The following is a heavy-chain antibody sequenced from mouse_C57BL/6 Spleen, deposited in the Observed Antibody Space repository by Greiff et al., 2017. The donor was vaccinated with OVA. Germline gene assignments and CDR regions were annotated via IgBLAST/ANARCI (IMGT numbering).Heavy chain of an antibody. D-gene: IGHD1-1*01. Sequence: VQLQQSGPELVKPGASVKLSCKASGYTFTSYDINWVKQRPGQGLEWIGWIYPRDGSTKYNEKFKGKATLTVDTSSSTAYMELHSLTSEDSAVYFCARGDGSSLYAMDYWGQGTSVTVSS. V-gene: IGHV1-85*01. J-gene: IGHJ4*01. CDR1: GYTFTSYD. CDR3: ARGDGSSLYAMDY. CDR2: IYPRDGST.